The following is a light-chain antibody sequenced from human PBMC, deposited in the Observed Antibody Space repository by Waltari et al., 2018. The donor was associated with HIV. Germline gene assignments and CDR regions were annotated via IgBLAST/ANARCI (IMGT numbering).Light chain of an antibody. CDR1: SSNIGSNT. V-gene: IGLV1-44*01. CDR3: QQYYSTPLT. CDR2: SNN. Sequence: QSVLTQPPSASGTPGQRVTISCSGSSSNIGSNTVNWYQQLPGTAPKLLIYSNNQRPSGVPDRFSGSKSGTSASLAISGLQSEDEADYYCQQYYSTPLTFGGGT. J-gene: IGLJ2*01.